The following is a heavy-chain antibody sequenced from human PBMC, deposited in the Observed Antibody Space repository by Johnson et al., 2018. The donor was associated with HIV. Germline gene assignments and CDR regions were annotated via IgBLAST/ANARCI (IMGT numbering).Heavy chain of an antibody. Sequence: VQLVESGGGVARPGGSLRLSCEASGFTFDEYDLSWVRQAPGKGLAWVSGINWNGSIPGSAYSVKGRFTVSSDNAKNSLYLQMNSLRAEDTALYYCARDISRGYHAFDIWGQGTMVTVSS. D-gene: IGHD3-22*01. J-gene: IGHJ3*02. CDR1: GFTFDEYD. CDR3: ARDISRGYHAFDI. V-gene: IGHV3-20*04. CDR2: INWNGSIP.